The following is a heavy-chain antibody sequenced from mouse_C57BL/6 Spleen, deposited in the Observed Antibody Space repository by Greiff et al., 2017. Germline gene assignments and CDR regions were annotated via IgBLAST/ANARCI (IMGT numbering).Heavy chain of an antibody. J-gene: IGHJ2*01. CDR3: AREGGPTDFDY. D-gene: IGHD2-10*01. V-gene: IGHV5-4*01. Sequence: EVHLVESGGGLVKPGGSLKLSCAASGFTFSSYAMSWVRQTPEKRLEWVATISDGGSYTYYPDNVKGRFTISRDNAKNNLYLQMSHLKSEDTAMYYCAREGGPTDFDYWGQGTTLTVSS. CDR1: GFTFSSYA. CDR2: ISDGGSYT.